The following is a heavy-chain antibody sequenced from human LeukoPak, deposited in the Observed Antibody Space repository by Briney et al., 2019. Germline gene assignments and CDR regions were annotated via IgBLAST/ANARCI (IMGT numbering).Heavy chain of an antibody. CDR1: GGSISSNNW. Sequence: PSETLSLTCAVSGGSISSNNWWIWVRQSPEKGLEWIGEIYHDGSTNYNPSLKSRVTISVDTSKNQFSLKLSSVTAADTAVYYCARCRDFWSGSLGYWGQGTLVTVSS. CDR3: ARCRDFWSGSLGY. D-gene: IGHD3-3*01. J-gene: IGHJ4*02. CDR2: IYHDGST. V-gene: IGHV4-4*02.